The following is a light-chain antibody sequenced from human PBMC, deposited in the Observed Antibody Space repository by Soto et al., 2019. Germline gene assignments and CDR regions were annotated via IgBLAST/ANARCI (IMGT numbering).Light chain of an antibody. CDR1: SSDVGGHNY. V-gene: IGLV2-14*01. CDR2: DVS. CDR3: SSYTTSSTLAV. Sequence: QSALTQPASVSGSPGQSITISCTGTSSDVGGHNYVSWYQQHPGKAPKLMIYDVSNRPSGVSNRFSGSKSGNTASLTISGLQAEDEADYYCSSYTTSSTLAVFGGGTKVTVL. J-gene: IGLJ3*02.